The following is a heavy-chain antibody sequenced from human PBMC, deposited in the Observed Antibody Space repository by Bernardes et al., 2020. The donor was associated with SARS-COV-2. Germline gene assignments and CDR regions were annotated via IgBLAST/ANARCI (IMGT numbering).Heavy chain of an antibody. J-gene: IGHJ4*02. CDR1: GFTFSTYW. CDR3: ARVGTTVTNLVY. Sequence: GGLRLSCAASGFTFSTYWMHWVRQAPGKGLVWVSRITGDGTGSNYADSVKGRFTISRDNAKNMLYLQMNSLRAEDTAVYYCARVGTTVTNLVYWGQGSLVTVSS. CDR2: ITGDGTGS. V-gene: IGHV3-74*01. D-gene: IGHD4-17*01.